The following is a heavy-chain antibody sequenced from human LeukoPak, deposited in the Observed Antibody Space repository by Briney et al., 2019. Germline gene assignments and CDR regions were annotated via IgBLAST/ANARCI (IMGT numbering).Heavy chain of an antibody. CDR2: ISTYNGNT. CDR3: ARRPKWEGWNTEGRVMDV. Sequence: GASVKVSCKASGYTFMKYGFSWVRQAPGQGLEWLGWISTYNGNTKYAEKFQGRVTMTTDTSTSTAYMELRSLRSDDTAVYHCARRPKWEGWNTEGRVMDVWGQGTTVTVSS. D-gene: IGHD1-26*01. J-gene: IGHJ6*02. CDR1: GYTFMKYG. V-gene: IGHV1-18*01.